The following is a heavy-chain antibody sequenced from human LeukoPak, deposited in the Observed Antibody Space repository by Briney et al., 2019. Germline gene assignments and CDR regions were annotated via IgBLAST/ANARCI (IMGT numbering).Heavy chain of an antibody. J-gene: IGHJ6*03. CDR2: IYYSGTT. CDR3: ARQISDYYYYYIDV. V-gene: IGHV4-39*01. CDR1: GGSLSSSHYY. D-gene: IGHD3-10*01. Sequence: PSETLSLTCTVSGGSLSSSHYYWGWIRQTPGKGLEWLGTIYYSGTTYYNPSLESRATISEDTSKNQFSLTLRSVTAADTAVYYCARQISDYYYYYIDVWGKGTTVTVSS.